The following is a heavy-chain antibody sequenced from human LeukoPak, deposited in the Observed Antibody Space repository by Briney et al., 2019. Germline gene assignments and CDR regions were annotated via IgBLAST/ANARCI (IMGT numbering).Heavy chain of an antibody. CDR3: ATELWFGG. CDR1: GFTFSDAW. V-gene: IGHV3-15*01. CDR2: IKSKTDGGTT. J-gene: IGHJ4*02. D-gene: IGHD3-10*01. Sequence: TPGGSLRLSCAASGFTFSDAWLSWVRQAPGKGLGWVGRIKSKTDGGTTDYVAPVKGRFTISRDDSKNTLYLQMNSLKTEDTAVYYCATELWFGGGGQGTLVTVSS.